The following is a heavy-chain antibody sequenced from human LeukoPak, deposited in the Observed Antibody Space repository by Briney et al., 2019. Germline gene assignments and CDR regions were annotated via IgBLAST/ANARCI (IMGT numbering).Heavy chain of an antibody. D-gene: IGHD4-23*01. CDR3: ASAGAVTDSFVH. CDR2: ISYDGYYK. Sequence: GGSLRLSCAASGFTFRTYTMHWVRQAPGKGLEWVASISYDGYYKYYAESVKGPFIISRDNSKNPLYLQINSLRADDTAVYYCASAGAVTDSFVHWGEGTLVIVSS. CDR1: GFTFRTYT. J-gene: IGHJ5*02. V-gene: IGHV3-30-3*01.